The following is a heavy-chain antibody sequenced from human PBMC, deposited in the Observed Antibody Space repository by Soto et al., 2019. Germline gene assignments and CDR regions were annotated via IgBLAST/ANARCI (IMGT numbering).Heavy chain of an antibody. V-gene: IGHV4-39*01. J-gene: IGHJ4*02. CDR1: GGSISSSSYY. Sequence: SETLSLTCTVSGGSISSSSYYWGWIRQPPGKGLEWIGSIYYSGSTYYNPSLKSRVTISVDTSKNQFSLKLSSVTAADTAVYYCARHQSSGLAVLNWGQGTLVTVSS. CDR2: IYYSGST. D-gene: IGHD6-19*01. CDR3: ARHQSSGLAVLN.